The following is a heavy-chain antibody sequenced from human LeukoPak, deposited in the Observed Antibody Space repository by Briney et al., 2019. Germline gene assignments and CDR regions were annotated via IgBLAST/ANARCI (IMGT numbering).Heavy chain of an antibody. J-gene: IGHJ6*03. Sequence: ASVKVSCKASGGTFSSYAISWVRQAPGQGLEWTGGIIPIFGTANYAQKFQGRVTITADKSTSTAYMELGSLRSEDTAVYYCARGDVDIVATIRDGYYYMDVWGKGTTVTVSS. D-gene: IGHD5-12*01. CDR2: IIPIFGTA. V-gene: IGHV1-69*06. CDR3: ARGDVDIVATIRDGYYYMDV. CDR1: GGTFSSYA.